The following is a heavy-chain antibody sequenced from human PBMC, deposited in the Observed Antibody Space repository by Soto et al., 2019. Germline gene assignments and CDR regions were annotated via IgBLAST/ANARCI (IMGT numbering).Heavy chain of an antibody. CDR2: IIPIFGTA. V-gene: IGHV1-69*01. J-gene: IGHJ4*02. CDR3: ARDSLLWFGHSTYYFDY. Sequence: QVQLVQSGAEVKRPGASVKVSCKASGGTFSSYAISWVRQAPGQGLEWMGGIIPIFGTANYAQKFQGRVTITADESTSTAYMELSSLRSEDTAVYYCARDSLLWFGHSTYYFDYWGQGTLVTVSS. CDR1: GGTFSSYA. D-gene: IGHD3-10*01.